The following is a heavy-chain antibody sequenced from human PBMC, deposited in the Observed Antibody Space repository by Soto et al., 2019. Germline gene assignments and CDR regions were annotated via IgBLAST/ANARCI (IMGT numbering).Heavy chain of an antibody. V-gene: IGHV3-23*01. CDR3: ARVKRHRWYYFDN. CDR1: GFTFSSYA. CDR2: ISGIGGST. D-gene: IGHD6-13*01. Sequence: GGSLRLSCAASGFTFSSYAMSWFRQAPGKGLEWVSAISGIGGSTYYPDSVEGRFTISRENAKNSLYLQMDSLRVEDTAVYYFARVKRHRWYYFDNWGPGTLVTVFS. J-gene: IGHJ4*02.